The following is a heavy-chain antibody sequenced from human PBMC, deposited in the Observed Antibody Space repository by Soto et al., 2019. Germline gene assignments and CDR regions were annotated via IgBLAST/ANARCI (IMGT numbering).Heavy chain of an antibody. CDR1: GFPFSSDW. Sequence: EVQLVESGGGLAQPGGSLRLSCAASGFPFSSDWMHWVRQAPGKGLVWVSRINTDGSDTSYADSVKGRFTISRDNAKNTLYLKMNSLGAEDTAVYYSTRDRPGPQHYFDYWGQGNMVTVSS. CDR2: INTDGSDT. D-gene: IGHD6-6*01. J-gene: IGHJ4*02. CDR3: TRDRPGPQHYFDY. V-gene: IGHV3-74*01.